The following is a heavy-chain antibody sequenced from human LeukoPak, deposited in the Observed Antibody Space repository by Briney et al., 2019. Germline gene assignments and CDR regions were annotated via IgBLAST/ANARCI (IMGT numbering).Heavy chain of an antibody. CDR3: ARRPFWNGYSYYFDY. D-gene: IGHD3-3*01. CDR1: GGSISSSNYY. CDR2: IYYSGST. V-gene: IGHV4-39*01. J-gene: IGHJ4*02. Sequence: SETLSLTCTVSGGSISSSNYYWGWIRQPPGKGLEWIGSIYYSGSTYYNPSLKSRVTISVDTSKNQFSLKVSSVTAADTAVYYCARRPFWNGYSYYFDYWGQGTLVTVSS.